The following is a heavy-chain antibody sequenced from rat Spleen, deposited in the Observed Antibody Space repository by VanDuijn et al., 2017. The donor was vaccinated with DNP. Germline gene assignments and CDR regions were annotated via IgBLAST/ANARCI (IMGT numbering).Heavy chain of an antibody. V-gene: IGHV5S10*01. CDR3: STLNYYASLSEYFDY. CDR1: GFIFSDYN. J-gene: IGHJ2*01. D-gene: IGHD1-12*01. CDR2: IIHDGSRT. Sequence: EVQLVESGGGLVQPGRSRKLSCAASGFIFSDYNMAWVRQAPKKGLEWVATIIHDGSRTYYGDSVKCRFTISRDNTKSILYLQMDSLRSEDTATYYCSTLNYYASLSEYFDYWGQGVMVTVSS.